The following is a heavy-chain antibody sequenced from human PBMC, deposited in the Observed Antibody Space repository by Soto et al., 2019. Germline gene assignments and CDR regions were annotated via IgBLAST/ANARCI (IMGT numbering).Heavy chain of an antibody. Sequence: ETLSLTCAVYGGSFSGYYWSWIRQPPGKGLEWIGEINHSGSTNYNPSLKSRVAISVDTSKNQFSLKLSSVTAADTAVYYCARGRRSEDIVVVVAATRPEYYFDYWGQGTLVTVSS. CDR2: INHSGST. CDR1: GGSFSGYY. D-gene: IGHD2-15*01. J-gene: IGHJ4*02. CDR3: ARGRRSEDIVVVVAATRPEYYFDY. V-gene: IGHV4-34*01.